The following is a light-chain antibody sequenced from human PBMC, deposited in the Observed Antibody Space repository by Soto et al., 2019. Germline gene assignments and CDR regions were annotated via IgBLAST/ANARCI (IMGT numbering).Light chain of an antibody. V-gene: IGKV3-20*01. Sequence: IVLTQSPGTLSLSPGDRATLSCRASQSISSVYLAWYQQKPGQAPRLLIYGTSSRATGIPARFSGRGSGTDFTLTISSLEPEDFAVYFCQQYQTSLTFAGGTTVEI. CDR1: QSISSVY. CDR3: QQYQTSLT. CDR2: GTS. J-gene: IGKJ4*01.